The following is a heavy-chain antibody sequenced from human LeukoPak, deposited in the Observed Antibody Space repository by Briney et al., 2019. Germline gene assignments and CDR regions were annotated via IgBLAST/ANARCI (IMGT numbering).Heavy chain of an antibody. V-gene: IGHV1-8*01. CDR2: ISVYNGNT. Sequence: ASVKVSCKTSGYTFTSYGITWVRQAPGQGLEWTGWISVYNGNTGYAQKFQGRVTITRNTSISTAYMELSSLRSEDTAVYYCARGPIEGIDYWGQGTLVTVSS. J-gene: IGHJ4*02. CDR1: GYTFTSYG. CDR3: ARGPIEGIDY.